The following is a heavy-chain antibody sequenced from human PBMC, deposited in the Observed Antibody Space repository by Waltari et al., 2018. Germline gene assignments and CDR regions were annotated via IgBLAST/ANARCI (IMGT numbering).Heavy chain of an antibody. V-gene: IGHV3-21*01. D-gene: IGHD6-13*01. CDR2: ISSSSSYI. CDR3: ARSYSSSWYNDY. Sequence: EVQLVESGGGLVKHGGSLRRSCAASGFTFSSYSMNWVRQAPGKGLEWVSSISSSSSYIYYADSVKGRFTISRDNAKNSLYLQMNSPRAEDTAVYYCARSYSSSWYNDYWGQGTLVTVSS. J-gene: IGHJ4*02. CDR1: GFTFSSYS.